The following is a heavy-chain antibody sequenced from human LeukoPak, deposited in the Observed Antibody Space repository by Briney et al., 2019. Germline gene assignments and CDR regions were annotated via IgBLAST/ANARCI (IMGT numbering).Heavy chain of an antibody. Sequence: PSETLSLTCTVSGGSISSTNYYWGWIRQPPGKGLEWIGNIYYSGNTYYNASLKSRLTMSIDTSRNQFSLKLSSVTAADTAVYYCARHPDDYTDAPDAFDIWGQGTMVTVSS. CDR1: GGSISSTNYY. V-gene: IGHV4-39*01. CDR3: ARHPDDYTDAPDAFDI. D-gene: IGHD4-11*01. CDR2: IYYSGNT. J-gene: IGHJ3*02.